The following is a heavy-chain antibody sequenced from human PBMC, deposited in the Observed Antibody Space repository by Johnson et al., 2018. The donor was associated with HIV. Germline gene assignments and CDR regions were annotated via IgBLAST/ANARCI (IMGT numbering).Heavy chain of an antibody. J-gene: IGHJ1*01. CDR2: IYSGGST. Sequence: MLLVESGGGGVQPGGSLRLSCAASGFTVSSNYMSWVRQAPGKGLEWVSVIYSGGSTYYADSVKGRFTISRDNSKNTLYLQMHSLRGDDTGHNVRGLLGLCWAMWG. CDR1: GFTVSSNY. CDR3: GLLGLCWAM. D-gene: IGHD3-10*02. V-gene: IGHV3-66*02.